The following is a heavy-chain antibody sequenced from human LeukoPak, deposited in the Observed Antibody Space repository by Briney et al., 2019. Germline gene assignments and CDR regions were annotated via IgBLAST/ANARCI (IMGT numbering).Heavy chain of an antibody. CDR3: ARLKRGIAARPDY. V-gene: IGHV3-7*01. J-gene: IGHJ4*02. CDR2: IKQDGSEK. CDR1: GFTFSSYW. D-gene: IGHD6-6*01. Sequence: GGSLRLSCAASGFTFSSYWMSWVRQAPGKGLEWVANIKQDGSEKYYVDSVKGRFTISRDNAKNSLYLQMNSLRAEDTAVYYCARLKRGIAARPDYWGQGTLVTVSS.